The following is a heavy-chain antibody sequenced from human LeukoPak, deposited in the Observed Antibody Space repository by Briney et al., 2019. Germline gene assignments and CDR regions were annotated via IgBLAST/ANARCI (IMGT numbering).Heavy chain of an antibody. D-gene: IGHD3-10*01. Sequence: SETLSLTCTVSGGSISSSSYYWGCIRQPPGKGLEWIGSIYYSGSTYYNPSLKSRVTISVDTSKNQFSLKLSSVTAADTAVYYCARLPTRFGEYPHYYYYYMDVWGKGTTVTISS. CDR1: GGSISSSSYY. CDR2: IYYSGST. V-gene: IGHV4-39*01. CDR3: ARLPTRFGEYPHYYYYYMDV. J-gene: IGHJ6*03.